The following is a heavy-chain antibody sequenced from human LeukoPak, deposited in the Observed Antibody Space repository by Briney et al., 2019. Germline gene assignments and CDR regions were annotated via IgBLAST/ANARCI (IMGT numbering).Heavy chain of an antibody. Sequence: ASVKVSCKASGYTFTSYGISWVRQAPGQVLGWMGWISAYNGNTNYAQKLQGRVTMTTDTSTSTAYMELRSLRSDDTAVYYCARRKQQLVLYHYYGLDVWGQGTTVTVSS. CDR2: ISAYNGNT. CDR1: GYTFTSYG. V-gene: IGHV1-18*01. D-gene: IGHD6-13*01. J-gene: IGHJ6*02. CDR3: ARRKQQLVLYHYYGLDV.